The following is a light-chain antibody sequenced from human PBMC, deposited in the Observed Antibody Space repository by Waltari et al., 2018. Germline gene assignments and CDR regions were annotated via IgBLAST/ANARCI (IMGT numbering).Light chain of an antibody. CDR1: QSISSY. CDR2: AAS. Sequence: DIQMTQSPSSLSASVGDRVTITFRASQSISSYLNWYQQKPGKAPKLLIYAASSLQSGVPSRFSGSGAGTDFTLTISSLQPEDFATYYWQQSYSTPLTFGGGTKVEIK. J-gene: IGKJ4*01. V-gene: IGKV1-39*01. CDR3: QQSYSTPLT.